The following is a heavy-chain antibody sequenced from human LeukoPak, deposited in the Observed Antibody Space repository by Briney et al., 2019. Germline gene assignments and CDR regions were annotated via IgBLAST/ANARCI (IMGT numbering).Heavy chain of an antibody. CDR3: ARPLYSSGWYALDY. V-gene: IGHV4-59*01. D-gene: IGHD6-19*01. Sequence: PSETPSLTCTASGVTMSSYYRSWIRQPPGKGLEWIGYIYYSGSTNYNPSLKSRVTISVDTSKNQFSLKLSSVTAADTAVYYCARPLYSSGWYALDYWGQGTLVTVSS. CDR2: IYYSGST. J-gene: IGHJ4*02. CDR1: GVTMSSYY.